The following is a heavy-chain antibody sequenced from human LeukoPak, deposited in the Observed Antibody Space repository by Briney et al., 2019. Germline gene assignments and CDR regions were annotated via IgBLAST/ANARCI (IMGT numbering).Heavy chain of an antibody. CDR1: GGSISSYY. Sequence: SETLSLTCTVSGGSISSYYWSWIRQPPGKGLEWIGYTYHTGNTYYNPSLESRVTMSVDKSKNQFSLSLASVTVADTAVYYCARERPLDTVVSQDFWGQGTLVIVSS. D-gene: IGHD4-23*01. CDR2: TYHTGNT. CDR3: ARERPLDTVVSQDF. J-gene: IGHJ4*02. V-gene: IGHV4-59*12.